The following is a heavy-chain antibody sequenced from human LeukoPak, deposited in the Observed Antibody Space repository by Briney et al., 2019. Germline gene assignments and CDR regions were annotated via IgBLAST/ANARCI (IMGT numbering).Heavy chain of an antibody. J-gene: IGHJ4*02. V-gene: IGHV1-18*04. CDR2: ISAYNGIT. D-gene: IGHD3-9*01. CDR3: ARGPELERYFDWLPKPYYFDY. Sequence: ASVKVSCKASGYTFTSYGISWVRQAPGQGLEWMGWISAYNGITNYAQKLQGRVTMTTDTSTSTAYMELRSLRSDDTAVYYCARGPELERYFDWLPKPYYFDYWGQGTLVTVSS. CDR1: GYTFTSYG.